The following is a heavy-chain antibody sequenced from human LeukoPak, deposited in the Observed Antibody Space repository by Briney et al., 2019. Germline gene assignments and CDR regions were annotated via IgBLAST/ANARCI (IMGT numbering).Heavy chain of an antibody. Sequence: ASVKVSCKASGYTFTIYGISWVRQAPGQGLEWMGIINPSGGSTSYAQKFQGRVTMTRDTSTSTVYMELSSLRSEDTAVYYCARSDGGLDAFDIWGQGTMVTVSS. V-gene: IGHV1-46*01. CDR3: ARSDGGLDAFDI. D-gene: IGHD3-16*01. J-gene: IGHJ3*02. CDR2: INPSGGST. CDR1: GYTFTIYG.